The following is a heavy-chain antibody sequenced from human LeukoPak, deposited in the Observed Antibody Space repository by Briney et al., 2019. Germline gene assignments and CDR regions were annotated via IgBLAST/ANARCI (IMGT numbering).Heavy chain of an antibody. CDR2: ISSTGSYI. Sequence: GGSLRLSCAASGFTFSTYDMNWVRQAPGKGLEWVSSISSTGSYIYYADSLKGRFTISRDNAKNSLYLQMNSLRAEDTAVYYCARDIATADDTFFDYWGQGSLVTVSS. CDR3: ARDIATADDTFFDY. D-gene: IGHD3-9*01. J-gene: IGHJ4*02. CDR1: GFTFSTYD. V-gene: IGHV3-21*01.